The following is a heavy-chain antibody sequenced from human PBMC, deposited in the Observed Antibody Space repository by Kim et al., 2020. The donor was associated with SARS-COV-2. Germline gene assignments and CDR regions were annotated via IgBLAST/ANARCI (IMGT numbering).Heavy chain of an antibody. CDR3: ARQMRYYYDTSGYDY. J-gene: IGHJ4*02. D-gene: IGHD3-22*01. Sequence: PSPKSRVTISVDTSKNQFSLTLSSVTAADTAVYYCARQMRYYYDTSGYDYWGQGTLVTVSS. V-gene: IGHV4-39*01.